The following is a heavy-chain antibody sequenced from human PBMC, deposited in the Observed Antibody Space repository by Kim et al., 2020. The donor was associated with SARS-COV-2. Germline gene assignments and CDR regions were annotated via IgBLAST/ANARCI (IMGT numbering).Heavy chain of an antibody. V-gene: IGHV6-1*01. Sequence: YYEYANSVKSRITINPDTSKNQFSLQLNSVTPEDTAVYYCAKGITRAFHFWGQGTMVTVSS. J-gene: IGHJ3*01. CDR3: AKGITRAFHF. CDR2: YY. D-gene: IGHD1-20*01.